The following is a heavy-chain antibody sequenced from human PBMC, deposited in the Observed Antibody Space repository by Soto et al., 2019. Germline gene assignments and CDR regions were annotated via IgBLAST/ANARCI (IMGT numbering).Heavy chain of an antibody. J-gene: IGHJ4*02. V-gene: IGHV3-53*02. CDR3: ARVPGRL. CDR2: VYSGGAT. Sequence: QLVETGGGLIQPGTSLTLSCAASGFSVSRNYMTWVRQAPGKGLEWGSFVYSGGATFYADSVKGRIILSRDDSQNTMYLQMKNMRAEDTAVYYCARVPGRLWGRGTLVTVAS. CDR1: GFSVSRNY. D-gene: IGHD3-10*01.